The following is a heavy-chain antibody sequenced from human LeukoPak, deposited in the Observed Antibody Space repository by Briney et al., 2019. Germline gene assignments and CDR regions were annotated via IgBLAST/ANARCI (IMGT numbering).Heavy chain of an antibody. CDR2: ISSSGSTI. CDR1: EFTFSDYY. V-gene: IGHV3-11*01. J-gene: IGHJ4*02. D-gene: IGHD2-15*01. Sequence: GGSLRLSCAASEFTFSDYYMTWIRQAPGKGLEWLSYISSSGSTIYSADSVKGRFTISRDNARNSLYLQMNSLRVEDMALYYCAKDVVGTPNGYFDSWGQGTLVTISS. CDR3: AKDVVGTPNGYFDS.